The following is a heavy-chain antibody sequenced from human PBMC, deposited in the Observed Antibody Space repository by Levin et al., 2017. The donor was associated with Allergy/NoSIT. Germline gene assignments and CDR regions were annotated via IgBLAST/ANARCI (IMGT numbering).Heavy chain of an antibody. D-gene: IGHD5-12*01. CDR2: VFQSGST. CDR3: ARGLRFGGIDY. V-gene: IGHV4-38-2*01. CDR1: GYSISSGYY. Sequence: SETLSLTCAVSGYSISSGYYWGWIRQPPGKGLEWIGSVFQSGSTHYNPSLKSRVTVSVDTSKNQFSLRLRSVTAAGTAVYYCARGLRFGGIDYWGQGTLVTVSS. J-gene: IGHJ4*02.